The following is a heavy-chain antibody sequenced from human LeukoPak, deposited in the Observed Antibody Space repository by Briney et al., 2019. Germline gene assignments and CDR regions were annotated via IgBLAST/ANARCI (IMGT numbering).Heavy chain of an antibody. CDR3: ARDTFGSGSFDY. CDR2: ISAYNGKT. D-gene: IGHD3-10*01. V-gene: IGHV1-18*04. Sequence: ASVKVSCKASGYTFTGYYIHWVRQAPGQGLEWMGWISAYNGKTNYAQKFQGRVTMTTDTSTSTAYMELRSLRPDDTAVYYCARDTFGSGSFDYWGQGTLVTVSS. CDR1: GYTFTGYY. J-gene: IGHJ4*02.